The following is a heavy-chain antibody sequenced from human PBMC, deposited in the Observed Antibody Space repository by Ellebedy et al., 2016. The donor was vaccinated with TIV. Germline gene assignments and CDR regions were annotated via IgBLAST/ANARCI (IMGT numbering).Heavy chain of an antibody. CDR3: AKDREKRRIQLWLPVYYYGMDV. CDR1: GFTFSSYA. CDR2: ISYDGSNK. Sequence: GGSLRLSXAASGFTFSSYAMHWVRQAPGKGLEWVAVISYDGSNKYYADSVKGRFTISRDNSKNTLYLQMNSLRAEDTAVYYCAKDREKRRIQLWLPVYYYGMDVWGQGTTVTVSS. V-gene: IGHV3-30-3*01. D-gene: IGHD5-18*01. J-gene: IGHJ6*02.